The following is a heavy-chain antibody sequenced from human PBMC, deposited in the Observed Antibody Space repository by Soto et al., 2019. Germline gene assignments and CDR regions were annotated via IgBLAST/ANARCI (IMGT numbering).Heavy chain of an antibody. J-gene: IGHJ4*02. V-gene: IGHV3-66*01. CDR1: GFTVSSTY. D-gene: IGHD2-2*01. CDR2: IYSGGST. CDR3: ARTDPRGRDGLPAFDY. Sequence: PGGSLRLSCAASGFTVSSTYMSWVRQAPGKGLEWVSVIYSGGSTYYADSVKGRFTISRDNSKNTLYLQMNSLRAEDTAVYYCARTDPRGRDGLPAFDYWGQGTLVTVSS.